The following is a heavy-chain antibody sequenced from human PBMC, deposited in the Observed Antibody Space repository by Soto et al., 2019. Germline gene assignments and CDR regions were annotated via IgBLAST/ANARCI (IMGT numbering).Heavy chain of an antibody. V-gene: IGHV1-69*02. CDR3: ARGRESSSWYQAVDI. D-gene: IGHD6-13*01. CDR1: GGTFSGQT. Sequence: GASVKVSCKASGGTFSGQTINWVRQAPGQGLEWMGRIIPILAIANIAQKFQGRVTITADTSTSTAYMELSSLRSEDTAVYFCARGRESSSWYQAVDIWGQGTMVTVSS. J-gene: IGHJ3*02. CDR2: IIPILAIA.